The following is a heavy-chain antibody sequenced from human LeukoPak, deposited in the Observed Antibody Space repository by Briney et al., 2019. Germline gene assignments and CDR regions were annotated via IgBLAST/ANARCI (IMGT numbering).Heavy chain of an antibody. V-gene: IGHV3-48*03. CDR3: AELGITMIGGV. Sequence: GGSLRLSCAASGFTFSSYEMNWVRQAPGKGLEWVSYISSSCSTIYYADSVKGRFTISRDNAKNSLYLQMNSQRAEDTAVYYCAELGITMIGGVWGKGTTVTISS. CDR1: GFTFSSYE. J-gene: IGHJ6*04. CDR2: ISSSCSTI. D-gene: IGHD3-10*02.